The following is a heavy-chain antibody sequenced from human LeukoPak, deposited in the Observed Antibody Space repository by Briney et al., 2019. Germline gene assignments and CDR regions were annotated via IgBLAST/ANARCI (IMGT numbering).Heavy chain of an antibody. CDR2: IYYSGST. CDR3: ARRSDGTFDI. D-gene: IGHD5-24*01. V-gene: IGHV4-39*01. CDR1: GGSISSSSYY. J-gene: IGHJ3*02. Sequence: PSETLSLTCTVSGGSISSSSYYWGWIRQLPGKGLEWIGSIYYSGSTYYNPSLKSRVTISVDTSKNQFSLKLSSVTAADTTVYYCARRSDGTFDIWGQGTMVTVSS.